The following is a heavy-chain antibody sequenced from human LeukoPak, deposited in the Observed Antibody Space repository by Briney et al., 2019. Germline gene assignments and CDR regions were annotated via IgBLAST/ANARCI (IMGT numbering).Heavy chain of an antibody. D-gene: IGHD2-2*01. CDR1: GGSISSYY. CDR3: VKSNSRYQPWTLDI. J-gene: IGHJ3*02. CDR2: LHTSGST. V-gene: IGHV4-4*07. Sequence: SETLSLTCTVSGGSISSYYWSWIRQPAGEGLEWIGRLHTSGSTHYNPSLKSRVTMSVDTSKNQFSLKLSSVTAADTAVYYCVKSNSRYQPWTLDIWGRGTMVTVSS.